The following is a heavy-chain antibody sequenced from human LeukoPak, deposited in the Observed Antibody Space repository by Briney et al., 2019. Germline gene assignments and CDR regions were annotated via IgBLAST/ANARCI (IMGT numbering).Heavy chain of an antibody. CDR2: IYYSGST. V-gene: IGHV4-59*01. Sequence: SETLSLTCTVSGGSISSYYWSWIRQPPGKGLEWIGYIYYSGSTNYNPSLKSRVTISVDTSKNQFSLKLSSVTAADTAVYYCAREEVGTPGAFDIWGPGKMVTVSS. CDR3: AREEVGTPGAFDI. J-gene: IGHJ3*02. D-gene: IGHD1-1*01. CDR1: GGSISSYY.